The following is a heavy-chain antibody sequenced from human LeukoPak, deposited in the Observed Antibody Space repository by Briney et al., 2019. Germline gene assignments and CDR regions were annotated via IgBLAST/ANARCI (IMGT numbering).Heavy chain of an antibody. J-gene: IGHJ5*02. CDR3: ARRKPIAVAGPDKNWFDP. CDR2: INPNSGST. Sequence: ASVTVSCKASGYTFTGYYMHWVRQAPGQGLEWMGWINPNSGSTNYAQKFQGRVTMTRDTSISTAYMQLSRLRSDDTAVYYCARRKPIAVAGPDKNWFDPWGQGTLVTVSS. CDR1: GYTFTGYY. V-gene: IGHV1-2*02. D-gene: IGHD6-19*01.